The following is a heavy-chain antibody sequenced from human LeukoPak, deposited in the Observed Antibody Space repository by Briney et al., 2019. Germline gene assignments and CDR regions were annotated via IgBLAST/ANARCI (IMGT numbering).Heavy chain of an antibody. CDR1: GFTFSSNP. J-gene: IGHJ4*02. V-gene: IGHV3-23*01. CDR2: ICGSGINT. D-gene: IGHD2-21*02. CDR3: VQGGGYCGGDCFFYFDY. Sequence: GGSLRLSCAASGFTFSSNPMSWVRQAPGKGLEWVSAICGSGINTYDTDSVTGRFTISRDNSRNTLYLQMNSLRAEDTAVYYCVQGGGYCGGDCFFYFDYWGPGTLVTVSS.